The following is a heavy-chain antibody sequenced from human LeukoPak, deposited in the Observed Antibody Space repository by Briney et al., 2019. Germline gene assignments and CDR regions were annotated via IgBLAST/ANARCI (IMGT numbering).Heavy chain of an antibody. J-gene: IGHJ4*02. CDR1: GGSFRGYY. V-gene: IGHV4-34*01. D-gene: IGHD3-10*01. CDR3: ARAFSGSYNNH. CDR2: INHSGST. Sequence: SETLSLTCAVYGGSFRGYYWSWIRQPPGKGLEWIGEINHSGSTNYNPSLKSRVTISVDTSKNQFSLKLSSVTAADTAVYYCARAFSGSYNNHWGQGTLVTVSS.